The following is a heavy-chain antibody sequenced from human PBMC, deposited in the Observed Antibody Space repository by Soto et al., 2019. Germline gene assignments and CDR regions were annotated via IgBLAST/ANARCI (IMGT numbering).Heavy chain of an antibody. CDR3: ARDREYYYDSSGNYYYHYGLDV. D-gene: IGHD3-22*01. V-gene: IGHV1-18*04. CDR2: ISGYNGNR. CDR1: GYTFTDYG. J-gene: IGHJ6*02. Sequence: QVQLVESGAEVKKPGASVKVSCKASGYTFTDYGISWVRQAPGQGLEWMGRISGYNGNRKYAQTFQGRVTMTTDTPTNTAYMELRSLRSDDTAVYYCARDREYYYDSSGNYYYHYGLDVWGQGTTVTVS.